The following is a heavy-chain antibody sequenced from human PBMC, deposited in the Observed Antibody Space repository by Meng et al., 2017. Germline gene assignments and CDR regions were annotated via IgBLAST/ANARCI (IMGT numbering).Heavy chain of an antibody. V-gene: IGHV4-31*03. Sequence: EELGPGLVDGSQTLSLTCTVSVGSICSGGYYWSSFRQHPGRGLEGIVYINYSGSTYSNPAHKSRVTISVDTSKNKFTLKMSSVSAADKDVYYCSRSLTVTTVWFDSWGQGTLVTVSS. CDR2: INYSGST. D-gene: IGHD1-20*01. J-gene: IGHJ5*01. CDR3: SRSLTVTTVWFDS. CDR1: VGSICSGGYY.